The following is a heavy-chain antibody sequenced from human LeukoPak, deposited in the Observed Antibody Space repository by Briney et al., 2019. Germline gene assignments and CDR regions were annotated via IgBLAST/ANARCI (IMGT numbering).Heavy chain of an antibody. CDR3: ARVPLRTYSSGWYYYYYGLDV. V-gene: IGHV1-18*01. CDR1: GYTFTSYG. Sequence: ASVKVSCKASGYTFTSYGIRWVRQAPGQGLEWMGWISAYNGNTNYAQKLQGRVTMTTDTSTSTAYMELRSLRSDDTAVYYCARVPLRTYSSGWYYYYYGLDVWGQGTTVTVSS. D-gene: IGHD6-19*01. CDR2: ISAYNGNT. J-gene: IGHJ6*02.